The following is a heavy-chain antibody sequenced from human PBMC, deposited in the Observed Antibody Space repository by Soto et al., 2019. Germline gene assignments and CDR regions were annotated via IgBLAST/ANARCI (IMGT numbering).Heavy chain of an antibody. Sequence: LGESLKISCKGRGYNFANYWIGWVRQMPGKGLEWMGMIFPGDSDTKNSPSLQGQITMSVDKSDSSAYLQWRSLKASDTAMYYCAAGYTTGPDAFDIWGQGTMVTVSS. D-gene: IGHD6-13*01. CDR2: IFPGDSDT. J-gene: IGHJ3*02. CDR3: AAGYTTGPDAFDI. V-gene: IGHV5-51*01. CDR1: GYNFANYW.